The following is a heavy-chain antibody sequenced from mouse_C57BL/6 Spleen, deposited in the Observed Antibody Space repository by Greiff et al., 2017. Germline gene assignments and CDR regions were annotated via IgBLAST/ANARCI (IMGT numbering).Heavy chain of an antibody. Sequence: QVQLQQPGAELVKPGASVKMSCKASGYTFTSYWITWVKQRPGQGLEWIGDIYPGSGSTNYNEKFKSKATLTVDTSSSTAYMQLSSLTSEDSAVYYCARWGRWNGNYDYAMDDWGQGTSVTVSS. CDR3: ARWGRWNGNYDYAMDD. V-gene: IGHV1-55*01. D-gene: IGHD2-1*01. J-gene: IGHJ4*01. CDR2: IYPGSGST. CDR1: GYTFTSYW.